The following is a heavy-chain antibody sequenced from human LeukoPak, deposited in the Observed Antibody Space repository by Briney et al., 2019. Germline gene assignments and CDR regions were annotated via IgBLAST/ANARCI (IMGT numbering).Heavy chain of an antibody. Sequence: GGSLRLSCAASGFTFSSYSMNWVRQAPGKGLEWVSYISGSRSTKYYADSVKGRFTISRDNAKNSLYLQMNSLRAEDTAVYYCARGPLGDAFDIWGQGTMVTVSS. CDR3: ARGPLGDAFDI. CDR2: ISGSRSTK. J-gene: IGHJ3*02. V-gene: IGHV3-48*01. D-gene: IGHD3-16*01. CDR1: GFTFSSYS.